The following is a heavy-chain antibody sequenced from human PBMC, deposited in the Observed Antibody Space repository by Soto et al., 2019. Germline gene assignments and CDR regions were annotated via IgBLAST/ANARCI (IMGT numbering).Heavy chain of an antibody. V-gene: IGHV4-31*03. CDR2: IHHSGST. J-gene: IGHJ1*01. CDR1: GGSISSGGYY. CDR3: VRGVLS. D-gene: IGHD3-10*01. Sequence: SETLSHTCNVSGGSISSGGYYWTWIRQHPGKGLEWIGNIHHSGSTFYNPSLKSRVSISVDTSKNQFSLKLSSVTAADTAVYFCVRGVLSWGQGTLVTVSS.